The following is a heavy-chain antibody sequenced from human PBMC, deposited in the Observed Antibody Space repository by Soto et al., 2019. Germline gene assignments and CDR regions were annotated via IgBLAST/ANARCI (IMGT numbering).Heavy chain of an antibody. CDR1: DSVFVTSV. CDR3: ARGGGRNLRPLET. Sequence: QALLEQSGPGVKKPGDSVRISCWLYDSVFVTSVITWLRQAPGQGLQWMGWISANDGGTLSAMKFTDRLVMSTDPIRNMAFPQRWDVTSAGSAVDFCARGGGRNLRPLETWGHGAPVTVSS. CDR2: ISANDGGT. V-gene: IGHV1-18*01. D-gene: IGHD3-16*01. J-gene: IGHJ4*01.